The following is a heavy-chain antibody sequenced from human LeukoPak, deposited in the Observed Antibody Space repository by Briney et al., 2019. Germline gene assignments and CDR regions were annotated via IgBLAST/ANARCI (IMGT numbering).Heavy chain of an antibody. CDR1: GGTFSSYA. J-gene: IGHJ4*02. V-gene: IGHV1-69*13. Sequence: SVKVSCKASGGTFSSYAISWVRQAPGQGLEWMGGIIPIFGTANYAQKFQGRVTITADESTSTAYMELSSLRSEDTAVYYCARAFPGYCSSTSCSFDYWGQGTLVTVSS. CDR2: IIPIFGTA. CDR3: ARAFPGYCSSTSCSFDY. D-gene: IGHD2-2*01.